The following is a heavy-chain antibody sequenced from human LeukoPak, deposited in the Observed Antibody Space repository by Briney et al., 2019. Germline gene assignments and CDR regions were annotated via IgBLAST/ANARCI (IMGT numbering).Heavy chain of an antibody. CDR1: GYTFTSYY. CDR3: ARDIVVVVAASRYYYYGMDV. Sequence: ASVKVSCKASGYTFTSYYMHWVRQAPGQGLEWMGIINPSGGSTSYAQKFQGRVTMTRDTSTSTVYMELSSLRSEDTAEYYCARDIVVVVAASRYYYYGMDVWGKGTTVTVSS. J-gene: IGHJ6*04. D-gene: IGHD2-15*01. V-gene: IGHV1-46*01. CDR2: INPSGGST.